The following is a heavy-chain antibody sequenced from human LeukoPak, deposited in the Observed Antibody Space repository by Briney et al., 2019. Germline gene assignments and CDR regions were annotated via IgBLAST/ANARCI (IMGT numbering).Heavy chain of an antibody. CDR1: GFSISGGYY. CDR2: IYHSGNT. D-gene: IGHD1-1*01. V-gene: IGHV4-38-2*02. CDR3: ARIVQITGTIPH. J-gene: IGHJ4*02. Sequence: PSETLSLTCSVSGFSISGGYYWGWIRQPPGKGLEWLGSIYHSGNTDYNPSLKGRVTISVDTAKNKFFLRLGSVTAADTAVYYCARIVQITGTIPHWGQGTLVTVSS.